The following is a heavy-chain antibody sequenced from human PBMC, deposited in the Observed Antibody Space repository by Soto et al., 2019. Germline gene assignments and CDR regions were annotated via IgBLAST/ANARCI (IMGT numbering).Heavy chain of an antibody. Sequence: SETLSLTCTVSGGSISSSSYYWGWIRQPPGKGLEWIGSIYYSGSTYYNPSLKSRVTISVDTSKNQFSLKLSSVTAADTAVYYCASQAKHLCMGCIAVAGVDYWGQGTLVTVSS. J-gene: IGHJ4*02. CDR2: IYYSGST. CDR3: ASQAKHLCMGCIAVAGVDY. D-gene: IGHD6-19*01. V-gene: IGHV4-39*01. CDR1: GGSISSSSYY.